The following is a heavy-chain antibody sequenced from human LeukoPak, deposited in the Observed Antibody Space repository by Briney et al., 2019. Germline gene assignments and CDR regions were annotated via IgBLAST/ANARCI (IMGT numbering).Heavy chain of an antibody. D-gene: IGHD1-14*01. Sequence: GASVEVSCKASGGTFSSYAISWVRQAPGQGLEWMGGIIPIFGTANYAQKFQGRVTITADKSTSTAYMELSSLRSEDTAVYYCARDLSIPPTQYYFDYWGQGTLVTVSS. J-gene: IGHJ4*02. V-gene: IGHV1-69*06. CDR2: IIPIFGTA. CDR1: GGTFSSYA. CDR3: ARDLSIPPTQYYFDY.